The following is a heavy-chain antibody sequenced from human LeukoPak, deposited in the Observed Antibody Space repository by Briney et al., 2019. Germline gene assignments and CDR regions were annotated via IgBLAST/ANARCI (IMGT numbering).Heavy chain of an antibody. CDR1: GGSISSYY. D-gene: IGHD3-9*01. CDR2: IYTSGST. V-gene: IGHV4-4*07. Sequence: SETLSLTCTVSGGSISSYYWSWIRQPAGKGLEWIGRIYTSGSTNYNPSLKSRVTMSVDTSKNQFSLKLSSVTAADTAVYYCAREGLYDILTGYYKGGNWFDPWGQGTLVTVSS. J-gene: IGHJ5*02. CDR3: AREGLYDILTGYYKGGNWFDP.